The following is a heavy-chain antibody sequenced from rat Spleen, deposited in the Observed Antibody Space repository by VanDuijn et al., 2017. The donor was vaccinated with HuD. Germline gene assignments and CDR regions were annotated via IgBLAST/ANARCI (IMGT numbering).Heavy chain of an antibody. CDR2: ISYDGSST. D-gene: IGHD1-9*01. V-gene: IGHV5-7*01. CDR1: GFTFSDYN. CDR3: ARRHYGYTDYFDY. J-gene: IGHJ2*01. Sequence: EVQLVESGGGLVQPGRSLKLSCAASGFTFSDYNMAWVRQAPKKGLEWVATISYDGSSTYYRDSVKGRFTISRDNAKSTLYLRMDSLRSEDTATYYCARRHYGYTDYFDYWGQGVMVTVSS.